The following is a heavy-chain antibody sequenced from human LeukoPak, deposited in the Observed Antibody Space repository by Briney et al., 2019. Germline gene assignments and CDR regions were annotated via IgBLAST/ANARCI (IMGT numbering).Heavy chain of an antibody. CDR3: ANTYYYGSGSYYYYFDY. Sequence: GESLKISCKGSGHSFTNYWIGWVRQMPGKGLEWMGVIYPADSDTRYSPSFQGQVTISADKSISTAYLQWSSLKASDTAMYYCANTYYYGSGSYYYYFDYWGQGTLVTVSS. CDR1: GHSFTNYW. V-gene: IGHV5-51*01. D-gene: IGHD3-10*01. CDR2: IYPADSDT. J-gene: IGHJ4*02.